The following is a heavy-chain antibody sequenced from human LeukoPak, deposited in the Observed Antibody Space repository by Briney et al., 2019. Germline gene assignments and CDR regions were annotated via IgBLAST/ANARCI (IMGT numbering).Heavy chain of an antibody. CDR2: IYYSGST. Sequence: PSETLSLTCTVSGGSISSGGYYWSWIRQHPGKGLEWIGYIYYSGSTYYNPSLKSRVSISVDTSKNQFSLKLSSVTAAGTAVYYCARAVAGTRVDYWGQGTLVTVSS. CDR1: GGSISSGGYY. J-gene: IGHJ4*02. CDR3: ARAVAGTRVDY. V-gene: IGHV4-31*03. D-gene: IGHD6-19*01.